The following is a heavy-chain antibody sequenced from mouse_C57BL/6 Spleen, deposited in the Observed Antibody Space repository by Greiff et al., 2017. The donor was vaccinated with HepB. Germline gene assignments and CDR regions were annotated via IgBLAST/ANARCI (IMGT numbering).Heavy chain of an antibody. J-gene: IGHJ4*01. CDR3: AKDSSGYFYAMDY. V-gene: IGHV2-5*01. Sequence: VQLQQSGPGLVQPSQSLSITCTVSGFSLTSYGVHWVRQSPGKGLEWLGVIWRGGSTDYNAAFMSRLSITKDNSKSQVFFKMNSLQANDTAIYYCAKDSSGYFYAMDYWGQGTSVTVSS. CDR1: GFSLTSYG. CDR2: IWRGGST. D-gene: IGHD3-2*02.